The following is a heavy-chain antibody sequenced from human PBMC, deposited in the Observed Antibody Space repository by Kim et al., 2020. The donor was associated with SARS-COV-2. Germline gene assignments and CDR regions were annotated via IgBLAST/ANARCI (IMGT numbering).Heavy chain of an antibody. J-gene: IGHJ5*02. Sequence: SETLSLTCTVSGGSVSNYSWSWIRQPPGKGLEWIGHIFYNGTTNYNPSLKSRLTISVDTTKNQFSLRLKSVTAADTAVYYCARHETVGIWYPFFDPWGQGTLVTVSS. V-gene: IGHV4-59*08. D-gene: IGHD6-13*01. CDR2: IFYNGTT. CDR1: GGSVSNYS. CDR3: ARHETVGIWYPFFDP.